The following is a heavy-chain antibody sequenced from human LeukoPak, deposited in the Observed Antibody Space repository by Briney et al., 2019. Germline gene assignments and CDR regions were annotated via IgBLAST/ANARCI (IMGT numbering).Heavy chain of an antibody. Sequence: SVKGSCKASGGTFSSYAISWVRQAPGQGLEWMGGIIPIFGTANYAQKFQGRVTITADESTSTAYMELSSLRSEDTAVYYCARESVVPAAVRTFDYWGQGTLVTVSS. D-gene: IGHD2-2*01. CDR1: GGTFSSYA. CDR3: ARESVVPAAVRTFDY. V-gene: IGHV1-69*13. CDR2: IIPIFGTA. J-gene: IGHJ4*02.